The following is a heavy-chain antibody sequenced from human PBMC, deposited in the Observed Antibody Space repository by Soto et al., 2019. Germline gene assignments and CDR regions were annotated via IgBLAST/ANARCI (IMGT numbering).Heavy chain of an antibody. D-gene: IGHD4-4*01. CDR3: AKDSVFEYSFGQHGFDS. Sequence: QEQLVESGGGVVQPGTSLRLSCGASGFSFSSFGMHWVRQAPGKGLEWVAFITYDGSDTYYVDSVKGRFTVSRHNSKTTLYLQMNSLKPEDTSIYYCAKDSVFEYSFGQHGFDSWGQGTLVTVSS. J-gene: IGHJ4*02. CDR2: ITYDGSDT. CDR1: GFSFSSFG. V-gene: IGHV3-30*18.